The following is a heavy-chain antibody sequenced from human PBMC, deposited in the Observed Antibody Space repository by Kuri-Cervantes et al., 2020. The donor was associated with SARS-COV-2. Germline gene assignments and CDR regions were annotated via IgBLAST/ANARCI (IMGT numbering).Heavy chain of an antibody. CDR2: IIPLFGTT. J-gene: IGHJ4*02. D-gene: IGHD6-6*01. V-gene: IGHV1-69*06. CDR1: GGTFSSYA. CDR3: AGQLGALFDY. Sequence: GGSLRLSCKASGGTFSSYAVTWVRQAPGRGREWMGRIIPLFGTTIYAEKFRGRVTLTADKSTNTAYMELSSLRSEDTAVYYCAGQLGALFDYWGQGTLVTVSS.